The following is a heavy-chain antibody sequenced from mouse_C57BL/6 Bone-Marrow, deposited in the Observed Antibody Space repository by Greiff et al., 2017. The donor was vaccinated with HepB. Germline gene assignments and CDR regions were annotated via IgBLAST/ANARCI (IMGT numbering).Heavy chain of an antibody. D-gene: IGHD2-4*01. CDR2: ISSGGSYT. V-gene: IGHV5-6*01. CDR3: ASRLHGAWFAY. CDR1: GFTFSSYG. J-gene: IGHJ3*01. Sequence: EVQLVESGGDLVKPGGSLKLSCAASGFTFSSYGMSWVRQTPDKRLEWVATISSGGSYTYYPDSVKERFTISRDNAKNTLYLQMSSLKSEDTAMYYCASRLHGAWFAYWGQGTLVTVSA.